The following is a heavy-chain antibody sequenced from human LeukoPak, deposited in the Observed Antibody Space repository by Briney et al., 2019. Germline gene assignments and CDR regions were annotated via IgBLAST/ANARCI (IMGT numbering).Heavy chain of an antibody. J-gene: IGHJ4*02. Sequence: GGSLRHSCAASGFTFSNAWMSWVRQAPGKGLEWVGRIKSKTDGGTTDYAAPVKGRFTISRDDSKNTLYLQMNSLKTEDTAVYYCTTEGVPVVVQDLDYWGQGTLVTVSS. D-gene: IGHD3-22*01. V-gene: IGHV3-15*01. CDR3: TTEGVPVVVQDLDY. CDR1: GFTFSNAW. CDR2: IKSKTDGGTT.